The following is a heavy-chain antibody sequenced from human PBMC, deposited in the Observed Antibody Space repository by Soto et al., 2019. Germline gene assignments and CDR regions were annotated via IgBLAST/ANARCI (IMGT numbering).Heavy chain of an antibody. D-gene: IGHD6-19*01. Sequence: SETLSLTCTVSGYSISTGYYWAWVRQSPGKGLEWIGSVYRSGAAYYRPTLKSRVTISVDTSKNQFSLHLKSVTAADAAVYYCARDYPSAFDVAGYFDFWGQGTPVTVSS. CDR1: GYSISTGYY. V-gene: IGHV4-38-2*02. J-gene: IGHJ4*02. CDR2: VYRSGAA. CDR3: ARDYPSAFDVAGYFDF.